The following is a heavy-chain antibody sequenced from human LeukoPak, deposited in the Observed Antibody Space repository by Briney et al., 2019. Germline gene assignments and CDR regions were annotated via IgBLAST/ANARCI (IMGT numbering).Heavy chain of an antibody. Sequence: SETLSLTCTVSGGSFSSYYWSWIRQPPGKGLEWIGYIYYSGGTNYNPSLKSRVPISVDTSKKQFSLKLSSVTAADTAVYYCASWELPERFFDYWGQGTLVTVSS. CDR3: ASWELPERFFDY. J-gene: IGHJ4*02. CDR2: IYYSGGT. CDR1: GGSFSSYY. D-gene: IGHD1-26*01. V-gene: IGHV4-59*01.